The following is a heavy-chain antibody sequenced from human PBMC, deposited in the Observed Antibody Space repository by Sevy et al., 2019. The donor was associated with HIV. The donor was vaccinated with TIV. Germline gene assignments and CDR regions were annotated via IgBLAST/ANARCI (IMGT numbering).Heavy chain of an antibody. J-gene: IGHJ4*02. V-gene: IGHV1-69*10. CDR3: ARGGLPAAGRFDFDY. CDR1: GGTFSNSA. Sequence: ASVKVSCKASGGTFSNSAISWVRQAPGQGLGWMGGIIPIVGIADYAQKLEGRLTITADKSTNTAYMELSNLTSDDTAVYFCARGGLPAAGRFDFDYWGQGTLVTVSS. D-gene: IGHD6-13*01. CDR2: IIPIVGIA.